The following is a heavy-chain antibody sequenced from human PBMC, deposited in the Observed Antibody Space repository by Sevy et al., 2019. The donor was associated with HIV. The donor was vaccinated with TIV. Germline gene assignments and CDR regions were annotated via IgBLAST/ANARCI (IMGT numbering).Heavy chain of an antibody. D-gene: IGHD7-27*01. J-gene: IGHJ4*02. V-gene: IGHV3-30-3*01. CDR3: ARDQLGSIDY. CDR2: VSSDGSEI. CDR1: GVTFSTYA. Sequence: GESLKISCAVSGVTFSTYAMHWVRQAPGKGLECVAIVSSDGSEINYADSVKGRFTISRDNSRNTLYLQMNSLRTEDTALYYCARDQLGSIDYWGQGTLVTVSS.